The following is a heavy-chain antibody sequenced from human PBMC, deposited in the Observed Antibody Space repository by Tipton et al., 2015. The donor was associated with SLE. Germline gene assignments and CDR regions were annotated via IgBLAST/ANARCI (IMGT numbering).Heavy chain of an antibody. D-gene: IGHD3-3*01. CDR2: IYPNGDA. J-gene: IGHJ5*02. V-gene: IGHV4-30-2*01. Sequence: TLSLTCAVSGVSISSGGLSWSWIRQPPGKGLEWIGYIYPNGDAYYNPSLRSRVTISIDRSKNQFSLQLRSVTAADTAVYYCAREEVIGDFWSGYLDRWGQGALVAVSS. CDR3: AREEVIGDFWSGYLDR. CDR1: GVSISSGGLS.